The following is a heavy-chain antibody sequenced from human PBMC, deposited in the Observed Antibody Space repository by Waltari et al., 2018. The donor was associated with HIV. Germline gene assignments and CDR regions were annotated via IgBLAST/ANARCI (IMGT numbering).Heavy chain of an antibody. Sequence: QLQLPESGPGLVRPSETLSLPCTVSDGPISTSGSYWGWILPPPGMGLQWIGIIYYTGATYYNPSLKSGVTISVDTSNNQFTLKLTSVTAADTAVYYGARSSGHEYYFHGMHVWGQGTTVTVSS. J-gene: IGHJ6*02. CDR3: ARSSGHEYYFHGMHV. CDR2: IYYTGAT. CDR1: DGPISTSGSY. V-gene: IGHV4-39*01. D-gene: IGHD3-22*01.